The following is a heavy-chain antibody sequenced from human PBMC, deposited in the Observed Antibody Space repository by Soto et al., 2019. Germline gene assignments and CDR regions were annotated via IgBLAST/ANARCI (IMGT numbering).Heavy chain of an antibody. CDR1: GFSFSDYT. Sequence: GSLRLSCVASGFSFSDYTMNWVRQAPGRGPEWILSISSSSSYIHYSDSVKGRFTISRDDSKNTLSLQMNSLRSEDTAMYYCAKDSVEGGDIVVMVYASNWFDPWGQGTLVTVSS. CDR2: ISSSSSYI. V-gene: IGHV3-21*01. J-gene: IGHJ5*02. CDR3: AKDSVEGGDIVVMVYASNWFDP. D-gene: IGHD2-8*01.